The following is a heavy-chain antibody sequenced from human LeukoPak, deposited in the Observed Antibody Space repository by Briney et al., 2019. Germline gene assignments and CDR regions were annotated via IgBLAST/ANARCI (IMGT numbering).Heavy chain of an antibody. CDR1: GGSISSSSYY. CDR2: IYYSGST. D-gene: IGHD2-2*02. CDR3: ARQGVVPAAILGLWFDP. Sequence: SETLSLTCTVSGGSISSSSYYWGWIRQPPGKGLEWIGSIYYSGSTYYNPSLKSRVTISVDTSKNQFSLKLSSVTAADTAVYYCARQGVVPAAILGLWFDPWGQGTLVTVSS. J-gene: IGHJ5*02. V-gene: IGHV4-39*01.